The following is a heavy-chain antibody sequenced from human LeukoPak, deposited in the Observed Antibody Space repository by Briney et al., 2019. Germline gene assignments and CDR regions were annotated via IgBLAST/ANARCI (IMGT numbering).Heavy chain of an antibody. D-gene: IGHD2-8*02. CDR2: IYTRGST. CDR1: GTSVSSYY. J-gene: IGHJ3*02. V-gene: IGHV4-4*07. CDR3: ARGGYCSATTCSGGDAFDI. Sequence: SETLSLTCTVSGTSVSSYYWSWIRQPAGRGLEWIGRIYTRGSTNYNPSLQSRVSMSVDSSKSQFSLRLTSVTAADTAIYYCARGGYCSATTCSGGDAFDIWGQGTVVTVSS.